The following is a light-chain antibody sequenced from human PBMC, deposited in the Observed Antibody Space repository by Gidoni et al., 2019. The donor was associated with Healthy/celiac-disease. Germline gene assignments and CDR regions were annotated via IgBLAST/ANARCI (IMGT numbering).Light chain of an antibody. CDR2: AAS. Sequence: DLQMTRSPSSLSASGGDRVTLTCRASQSISNYLNCYQQQPGKAPKLLIYAASSLPSGVPSRFSGSASATDFPLTISMLHHEYFVTYYQQQSYRTLYTFGQGTKLEIK. CDR1: QSISNY. J-gene: IGKJ2*01. CDR3: QQSYRTLYT. V-gene: IGKV1-39*01.